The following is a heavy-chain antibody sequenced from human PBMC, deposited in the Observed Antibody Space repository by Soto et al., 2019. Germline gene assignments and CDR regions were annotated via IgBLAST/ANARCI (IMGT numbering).Heavy chain of an antibody. Sequence: QITLKESGPTLVKPTQTLTLTCTFSGFSLTSGVAGVGWIRQPPGEALEWLALIYWNGEQYYNPSLRNRLTITRDTSKNQVVLTMTNMDPVDTATYYCAHRLPGPSGYDVWGQGTTVTVSS. J-gene: IGHJ6*02. D-gene: IGHD6-13*01. CDR2: IYWNGEQ. V-gene: IGHV2-5*01. CDR3: AHRLPGPSGYDV. CDR1: GFSLTSGVAG.